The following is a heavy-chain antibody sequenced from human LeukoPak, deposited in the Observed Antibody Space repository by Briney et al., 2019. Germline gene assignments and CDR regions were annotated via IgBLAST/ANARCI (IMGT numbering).Heavy chain of an antibody. D-gene: IGHD5-12*01. J-gene: IGHJ4*02. CDR1: GGSITSYY. V-gene: IGHV4-4*07. CDR3: ANLGYGFDY. CDR2: IDTSGST. Sequence: SETLSLXCTVSGGSITSYYWNWIRQPAGKELEWIGRIDTSGSTNYNPSLKSRVTMSVDTSKNQFSLKLSSVTAADTAVYYCANLGYGFDYWGQGTLVTVSS.